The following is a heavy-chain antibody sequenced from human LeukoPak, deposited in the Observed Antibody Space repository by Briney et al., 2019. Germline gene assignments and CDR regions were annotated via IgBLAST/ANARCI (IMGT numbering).Heavy chain of an antibody. CDR2: IYYSGST. Sequence: SETLSLTCTVSGGSISSSSYYWGWIRQPPGKGLEWIGSIYYSGSTYYNPSLKSRVTISVDTSKNQFSLKLSSVTAADTAVYYCARHRALYYGSGWDYLDYWGQGTLVTVSS. D-gene: IGHD6-19*01. CDR3: ARHRALYYGSGWDYLDY. CDR1: GGSISSSSYY. J-gene: IGHJ4*02. V-gene: IGHV4-39*01.